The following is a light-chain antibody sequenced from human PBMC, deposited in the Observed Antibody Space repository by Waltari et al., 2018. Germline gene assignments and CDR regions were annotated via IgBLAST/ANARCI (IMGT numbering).Light chain of an antibody. CDR2: WAS. CDR3: QQYYSTPRT. CDR1: QSVLYSSNNKNY. V-gene: IGKV4-1*01. J-gene: IGKJ2*01. Sequence: DIVMTQSPDSLAVSLGERATINRKSSQSVLYSSNNKNYLACYQQKPGQPPKLLIYWASTRESGVPDRFSGSGSGTDFTLTISSLQAEDVAVYYCQQYYSTPRTFGQGTKLEIK.